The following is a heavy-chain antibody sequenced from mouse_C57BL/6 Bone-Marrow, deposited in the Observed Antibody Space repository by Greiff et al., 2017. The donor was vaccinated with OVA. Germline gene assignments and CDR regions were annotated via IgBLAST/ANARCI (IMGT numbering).Heavy chain of an antibody. J-gene: IGHJ3*01. Sequence: QVQLQQSGAELVRPGTSVKVSCKASGYAFTNYLIEWVKQRPGQGLEWIGVINPGSGGTNYKEKFKGKATLTADKSSSTAYMQLSSLTSEDSAVYFCARGHYGSSTYWGQGTLVTVSA. V-gene: IGHV1-54*01. D-gene: IGHD1-1*01. CDR1: GYAFTNYL. CDR3: ARGHYGSSTY. CDR2: INPGSGGT.